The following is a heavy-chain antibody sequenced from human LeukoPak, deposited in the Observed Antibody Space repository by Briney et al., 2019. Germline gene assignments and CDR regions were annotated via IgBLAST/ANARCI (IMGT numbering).Heavy chain of an antibody. V-gene: IGHV3-43D*04. CDR2: ISWDGGST. CDR1: GFTFDDYA. Sequence: GGSLSLSCAASGFTFDDYAMHWVRQAPGKGLEWVSLISWDGGSTYYADSVKGRFTISRDNSKNSLYLQMNSLRAEDTALYYCAKDDGSGKNGMDVWGKGTTVTVSS. J-gene: IGHJ6*04. CDR3: AKDDGSGKNGMDV. D-gene: IGHD3-10*01.